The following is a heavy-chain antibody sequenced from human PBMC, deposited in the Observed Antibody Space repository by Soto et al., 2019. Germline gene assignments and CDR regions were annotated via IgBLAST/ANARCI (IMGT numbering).Heavy chain of an antibody. V-gene: IGHV3-23*01. CDR1: GFTFSSYA. Sequence: GESLKISCAASGFTFSSYAMSWVRQAPGKGLEWVSAISGSGGSTYYADSVKGRFTISRDNSKNTLYLQMNSLRAEDTAVYYCAKDHRVWGIGNFDYWGQGTLVTVSS. CDR3: AKDHRVWGIGNFDY. CDR2: ISGSGGST. J-gene: IGHJ4*02. D-gene: IGHD3-16*01.